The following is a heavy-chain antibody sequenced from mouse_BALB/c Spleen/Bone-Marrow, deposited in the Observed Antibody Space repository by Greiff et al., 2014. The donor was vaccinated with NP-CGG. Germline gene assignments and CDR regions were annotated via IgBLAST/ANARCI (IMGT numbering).Heavy chain of an antibody. Sequence: QVQLQQPGAELVKPGASVKLSCKASGYTFTSYYMYWVKQRPGQGLEWIGEINPSNGGTNFNEKFKSRATLTVDKSSSTAYMQLSSLTSEDSAVYYCTREGDSPFAYWGQGTLVTVSA. J-gene: IGHJ3*01. CDR1: GYTFTSYY. CDR2: INPSNGGT. V-gene: IGHV1S81*02. D-gene: IGHD2-13*01. CDR3: TREGDSPFAY.